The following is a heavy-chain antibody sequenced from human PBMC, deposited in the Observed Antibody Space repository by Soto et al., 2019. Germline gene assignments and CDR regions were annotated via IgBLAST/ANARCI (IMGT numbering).Heavy chain of an antibody. CDR3: AKRSSSSPFDY. D-gene: IGHD6-6*01. Sequence: EVQLFESGGGLVQPGESLRLSCAPSGFTFSSYAMSLVRQAPWKGLEWVSVISGSDDSTYYADSVKGRFTISRDNSKNKLYLQMNSLRAEDTAVYYGAKRSSSSPFDYWGQGTLVTVSS. CDR2: ISGSDDST. J-gene: IGHJ4*02. V-gene: IGHV3-23*01. CDR1: GFTFSSYA.